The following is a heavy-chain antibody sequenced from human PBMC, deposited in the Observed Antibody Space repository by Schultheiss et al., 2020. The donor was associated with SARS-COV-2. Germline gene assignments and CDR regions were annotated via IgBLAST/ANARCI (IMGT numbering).Heavy chain of an antibody. D-gene: IGHD6-13*01. CDR2: IYHSGST. CDR1: GGSISSGYW. J-gene: IGHJ4*02. CDR3: ARDREEGYSSSQIDY. Sequence: SETLSLTCTVSGGSISSGYWWTWVRQSPGMGLQWIGEIYHSGSTNYNPSLKSRVTISVDTSKNQFSLRLSSVTAADTAMYYCARDREEGYSSSQIDYWGQGTLVTVSS. V-gene: IGHV4-4*02.